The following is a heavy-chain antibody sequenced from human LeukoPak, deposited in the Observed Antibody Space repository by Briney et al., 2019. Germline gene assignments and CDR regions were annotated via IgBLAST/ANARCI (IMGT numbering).Heavy chain of an antibody. J-gene: IGHJ4*02. CDR3: AKVPSYYYDSSGFWDY. CDR1: GFTFSSYA. D-gene: IGHD3-22*01. CDR2: ISGSGGST. Sequence: GGSLRLSCAASGFTFSSYAVSWVRQAPGKGLEWVSAISGSGGSTYYADSVKGRFTISRDNSKNTLYLQMNSLRAEDTAVYYCAKVPSYYYDSSGFWDYWGQGTLVTVSS. V-gene: IGHV3-23*01.